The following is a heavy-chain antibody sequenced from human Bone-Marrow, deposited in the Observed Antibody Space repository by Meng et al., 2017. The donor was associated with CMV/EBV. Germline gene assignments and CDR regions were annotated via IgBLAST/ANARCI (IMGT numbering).Heavy chain of an antibody. J-gene: IGHJ4*02. Sequence: GGSLRLSCAASGFTFSSYEMNWVRQAPGKGLEWVSYISSSGSTIYYADSVKGRFTISRDNAKNSLYLQMNSLRAEDTAVYYCARASDSSSSWVYWGQGTLVTGSS. V-gene: IGHV3-48*03. CDR1: GFTFSSYE. D-gene: IGHD6-6*01. CDR3: ARASDSSSSWVY. CDR2: ISSSGSTI.